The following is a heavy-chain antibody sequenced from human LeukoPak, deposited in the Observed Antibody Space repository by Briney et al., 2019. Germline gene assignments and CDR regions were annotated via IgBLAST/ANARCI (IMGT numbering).Heavy chain of an antibody. J-gene: IGHJ5*02. CDR1: GFTFSSYG. CDR2: IRYDGSNK. V-gene: IGHV3-30*02. CDR3: ARCVNNWFDP. Sequence: GGSLRLSCAASGFTFSSYGMHWVRQAPGKGLEWVAFIRYDGSNKYYADSVKGRFTISRDNSKNTPYLQMNSLRAEDTAVYYCARCVNNWFDPWGQGTLVTVSS.